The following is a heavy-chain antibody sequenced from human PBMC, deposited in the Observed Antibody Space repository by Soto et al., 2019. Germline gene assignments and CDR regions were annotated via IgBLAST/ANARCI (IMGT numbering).Heavy chain of an antibody. J-gene: IGHJ5*02. CDR2: MNPNSGNT. CDR3: ARSDQYYDFWSGYYKSSFFFDP. CDR1: GYTFTSYD. Sequence: ASVKVSCKASGYTFTSYDINLVRQATGQGLEWMGWMNPNSGNTGYAQKFQGRVTMTRNTSISTAYMELSSLRSEDTAVYYCARSDQYYDFWSGYYKSSFFFDPWGQGTLVTVSS. V-gene: IGHV1-8*01. D-gene: IGHD3-3*01.